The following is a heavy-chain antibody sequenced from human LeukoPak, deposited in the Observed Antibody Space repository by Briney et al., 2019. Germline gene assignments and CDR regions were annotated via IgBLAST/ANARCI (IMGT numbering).Heavy chain of an antibody. CDR3: ARVSGQGFLDFDY. D-gene: IGHD3-3*01. V-gene: IGHV3-64*01. J-gene: IGHJ4*02. CDR2: ISSNGGST. Sequence: GGSLRLSCAASGFTFSSYAMHWVRQAPGKGLEYVSAISSNGGSTYYANSVKGRFTISRDNSKNTLYLQMGSLRAEDMAVYYCARVSGQGFLDFDYWGQGTLVTVSS. CDR1: GFTFSSYA.